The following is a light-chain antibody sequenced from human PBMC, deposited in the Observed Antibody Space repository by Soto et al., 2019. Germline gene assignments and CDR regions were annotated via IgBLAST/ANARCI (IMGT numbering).Light chain of an antibody. CDR3: QQYKNYLT. CDR2: GAS. CDR1: QSVSIW. Sequence: DIQMTQSPSTLSASVGDRVTFTCRASQSVSIWLAWYQQKPGKAPKLLMSGASTLESGVPSRFSGSGPGTEFTLTISSLQPDHFATYYCQQYKNYLTFGQGTKVEIK. V-gene: IGKV1-5*01. J-gene: IGKJ1*01.